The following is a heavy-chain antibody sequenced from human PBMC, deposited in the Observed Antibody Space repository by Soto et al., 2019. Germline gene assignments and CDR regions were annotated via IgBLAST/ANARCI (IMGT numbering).Heavy chain of an antibody. CDR3: ARSNPGYCSSTSCYFLYGMDV. Sequence: QVQLVQSGAEVKKPGSSVKVSCKASGGTFSSYAISWVRQAPGQGLEWMGGIIPIFGTANYAQKFQGRVTITADESTSTDYMELSSLRSEDTAVYYCARSNPGYCSSTSCYFLYGMDVWGQGTTVTVSS. CDR1: GGTFSSYA. J-gene: IGHJ6*02. CDR2: IIPIFGTA. V-gene: IGHV1-69*01. D-gene: IGHD2-2*01.